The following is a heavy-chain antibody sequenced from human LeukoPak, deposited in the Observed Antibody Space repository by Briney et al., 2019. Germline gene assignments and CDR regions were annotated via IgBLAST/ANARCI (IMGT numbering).Heavy chain of an antibody. Sequence: GGSLRLSCAASGLTVRSNYMSWVRQAPGKGLEWVSVIYSGGSTYYADSVKGRFTISRDNSKNTLYLQMNSLRAEDTAVYYCARGRGDFDYWGQGTLVTVSS. CDR2: IYSGGST. V-gene: IGHV3-53*01. J-gene: IGHJ4*02. D-gene: IGHD3-10*01. CDR1: GLTVRSNY. CDR3: ARGRGDFDY.